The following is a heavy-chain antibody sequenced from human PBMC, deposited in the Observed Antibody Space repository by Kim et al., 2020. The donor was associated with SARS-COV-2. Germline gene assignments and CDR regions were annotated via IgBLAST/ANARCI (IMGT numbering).Heavy chain of an antibody. CDR2: IKSDGSDT. J-gene: IGHJ5*02. V-gene: IGHV3-74*01. CDR3: ARGSFQQGFDP. D-gene: IGHD6-13*01. CDR1: GFTFSSYW. Sequence: GGSLRLSCEASGFTFSSYWMNWVRQGPGKGLVRVSRIKSDGSDTHYADSVKGRFTISRDNAKNTLHLQLNSLGVEDTAIYYCARGSFQQGFDPWGQGTLVTVSS.